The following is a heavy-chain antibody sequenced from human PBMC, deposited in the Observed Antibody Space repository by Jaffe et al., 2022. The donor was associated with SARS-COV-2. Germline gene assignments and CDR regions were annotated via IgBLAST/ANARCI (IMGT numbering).Heavy chain of an antibody. CDR3: ARAPDRWFGEAYDY. V-gene: IGHV4-39*01. Sequence: QLQLQESGPGLVKPSETLSLTCTVSGGSISSSSYYWGWIRQPPGKGLEWIGSIYYSGSTYYNPSLKSRVTISVDTSKNQFSLKLSSVTAADTAVYYCARAPDRWFGEAYDYWGQGTLVTVSS. J-gene: IGHJ4*02. CDR2: IYYSGST. CDR1: GGSISSSSYY. D-gene: IGHD3-10*01.